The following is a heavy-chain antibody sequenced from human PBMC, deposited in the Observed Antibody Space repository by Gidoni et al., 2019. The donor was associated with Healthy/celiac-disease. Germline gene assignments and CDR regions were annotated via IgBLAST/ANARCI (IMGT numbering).Heavy chain of an antibody. D-gene: IGHD2-8*01. CDR2: ISYDGSNK. V-gene: IGHV3-30*03. CDR1: GFTFSSYG. J-gene: IGHJ4*02. Sequence: QVQLVASGGGVVQPGRSLRLSCAASGFTFSSYGMHWVRQAPGKGLEWVAVISYDGSNKYYADSVKGRFTISRDNSKNTLYLQMNSLRAEDTAVYYCARASNGGIGDYWGQGTLVTVSS. CDR3: ARASNGGIGDY.